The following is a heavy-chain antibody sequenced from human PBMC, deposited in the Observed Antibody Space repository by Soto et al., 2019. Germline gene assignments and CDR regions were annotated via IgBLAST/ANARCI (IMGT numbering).Heavy chain of an antibody. CDR3: ARDAPPFDY. J-gene: IGHJ4*02. CDR1: RFTFSSYW. Sequence: EVQLVESGGDLVQPGGSLRLSCVVSRFTFSSYWMSWVRQAPGKGLEWVANIKQDGSEKYYVDSVKGRFTISRDNSKNSLYLQMNSLRAEDTAIYYCARDAPPFDYWGQGTLVTVAS. CDR2: IKQDGSEK. V-gene: IGHV3-7*05.